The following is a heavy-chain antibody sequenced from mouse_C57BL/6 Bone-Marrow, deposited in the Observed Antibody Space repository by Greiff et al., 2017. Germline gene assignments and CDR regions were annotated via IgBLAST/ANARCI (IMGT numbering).Heavy chain of an antibody. D-gene: IGHD2-5*01. CDR2: IYPGSGST. CDR1: GYTFTSYW. J-gene: IGHJ1*03. V-gene: IGHV1-55*01. CDR3: ARPYYSNYWYFDV. Sequence: VQLQQPGAELVKPGASVQMSCKASGYTFTSYWITWVKQRPGQGLEWIGDIYPGSGSTNYNEKFKSKATLTVDTSSSQSDMQLSSLTSEDSAVYYCARPYYSNYWYFDVWGTVTTVTVSS.